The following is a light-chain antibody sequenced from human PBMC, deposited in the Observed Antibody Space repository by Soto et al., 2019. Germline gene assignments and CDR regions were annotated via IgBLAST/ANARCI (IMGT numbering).Light chain of an antibody. V-gene: IGKV3-20*01. CDR1: QTVSITY. Sequence: VLTQSPGTLSLSPGESATLSCRASQTVSITYLTWYQQKPGQAPRLLIFGASKRATGIPDRFSGSGSGRDFTLTISGLEPEEFAVYYCQQYGSSPLISFGQGTRLEIE. CDR2: GAS. J-gene: IGKJ5*01. CDR3: QQYGSSPLIS.